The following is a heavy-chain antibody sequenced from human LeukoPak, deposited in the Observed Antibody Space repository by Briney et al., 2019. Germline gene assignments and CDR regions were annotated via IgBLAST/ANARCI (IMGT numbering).Heavy chain of an antibody. CDR2: INHSGST. CDR3: ASNYYYDSSGYSAY. Sequence: TSETLSLTXAVYGGSFSGYYWSWIRQPPGKGLEWIGEINHSGSTNYNPSLKSRVTISVDTSKNQFSLKLSSVTAADTAVYYCASNYYYDSSGYSAYWGQGTLVTVSS. CDR1: GGSFSGYY. D-gene: IGHD3-22*01. V-gene: IGHV4-34*01. J-gene: IGHJ4*02.